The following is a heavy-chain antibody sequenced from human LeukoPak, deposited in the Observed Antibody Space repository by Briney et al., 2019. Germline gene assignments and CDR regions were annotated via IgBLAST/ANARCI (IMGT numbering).Heavy chain of an antibody. Sequence: GGSLRLSCAASGFTFSSYAMSWVRQAPGKGLEWVSAISGSGGSTYYADSVKGRFTISRDNSKTTLYLQMNGLRAEDTAIYYCAKRNYDFWSGYYRRAENHFDYWGQGTLVTVSS. CDR3: AKRNYDFWSGYYRRAENHFDY. V-gene: IGHV3-23*01. J-gene: IGHJ4*02. CDR1: GFTFSSYA. D-gene: IGHD3-3*01. CDR2: ISGSGGST.